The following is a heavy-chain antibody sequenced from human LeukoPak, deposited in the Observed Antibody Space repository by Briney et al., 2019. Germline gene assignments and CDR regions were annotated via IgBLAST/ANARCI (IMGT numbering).Heavy chain of an antibody. J-gene: IGHJ4*02. CDR2: INSDGSST. D-gene: IGHD1-26*01. V-gene: IGHV3-74*01. CDR1: GFTFSSYW. CDR3: ARTQYSGSKLDY. Sequence: GGSLRLSCAASGFTFSSYWMHWVRQAPGKGLVWVSRINSDGSSTSYADSVKGRFTISRDNAKNTLYLQMNSLRAEDTAVFYCARTQYSGSKLDYWGQGILVTVSS.